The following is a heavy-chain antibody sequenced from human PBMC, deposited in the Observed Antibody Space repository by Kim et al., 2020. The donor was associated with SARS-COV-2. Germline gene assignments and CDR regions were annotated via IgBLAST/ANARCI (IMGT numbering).Heavy chain of an antibody. CDR1: GFIFGKYA. D-gene: IGHD1-26*01. CDR2: IGWNSGAI. J-gene: IGHJ6*02. V-gene: IGHV3-9*01. Sequence: GGSLRLSCAASGFIFGKYAMHWVRQAPGKGLEWVSGIGWNSGAIGYADSVKGRFTISRDNAKNSLYLHMNSLRPEDTAVYYCVKAWEVLVDYGLDVWGQG. CDR3: VKAWEVLVDYGLDV.